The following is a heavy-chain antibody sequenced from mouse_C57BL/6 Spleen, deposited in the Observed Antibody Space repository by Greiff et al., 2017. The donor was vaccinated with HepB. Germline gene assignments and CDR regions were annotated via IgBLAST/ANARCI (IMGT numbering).Heavy chain of an antibody. J-gene: IGHJ2*01. CDR2: IDPSDSYT. V-gene: IGHV1-59*01. D-gene: IGHD1-1*01. CDR1: GYTFTSYW. CDR3: ACIATGCYFDY. Sequence: QVQLQQPGAELVRPGTSVKLSCKASGYTFTSYWMHWVKQRPGQGLEWIGVIDPSDSYTNYNQKFKGKATLTVDTSSSTAYMQLSSLTSEDSAVYYCACIATGCYFDYWGQGTTLTVSS.